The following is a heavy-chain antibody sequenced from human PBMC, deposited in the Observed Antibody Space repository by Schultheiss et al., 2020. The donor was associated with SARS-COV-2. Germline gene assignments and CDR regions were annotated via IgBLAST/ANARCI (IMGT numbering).Heavy chain of an antibody. V-gene: IGHV3-11*01. CDR1: GFTFSDYY. D-gene: IGHD2-2*02. CDR2: ISSSGSTI. Sequence: GGSLRLSCAASGFTFSDYYMSWIRQAPGKGLEWVSYISSSGSTIYYADSVKGRFTISRDNSKNTLYLQMNSLRAEDTAVYYCAKDREVVPAAILHFQHWGQGTLVTVSS. J-gene: IGHJ1*01. CDR3: AKDREVVPAAILHFQH.